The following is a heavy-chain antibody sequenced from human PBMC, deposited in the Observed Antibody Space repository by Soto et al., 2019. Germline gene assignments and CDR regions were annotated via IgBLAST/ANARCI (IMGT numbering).Heavy chain of an antibody. Sequence: QVQLVQSGAEVKKPGASVKVSCEASGYTFTSYGISWVRQAPGQGLEWMGWISAYNGNTNYAQKLQGRGPMTTDTSTSTAYMELRSLRSDDTAVYYCARYFDDIVVVPAAMAWWFDPWGQGTLVTVSS. CDR2: ISAYNGNT. V-gene: IGHV1-18*01. CDR1: GYTFTSYG. D-gene: IGHD2-2*01. CDR3: ARYFDDIVVVPAAMAWWFDP. J-gene: IGHJ5*02.